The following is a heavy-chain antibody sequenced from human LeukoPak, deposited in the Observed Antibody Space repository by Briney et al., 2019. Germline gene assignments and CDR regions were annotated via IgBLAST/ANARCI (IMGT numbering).Heavy chain of an antibody. CDR1: GFIFNSYG. Sequence: PGGSLRLSCAASGFIFNSYGMHWVRQAPGKGLEWVAFIQFDGNNKKYADSVKGRFTISRDNSKNTLYLQMNSLRAEDTAVYYCAKGDFGVVMGVDYWGQGTLVTVSS. D-gene: IGHD3-3*01. J-gene: IGHJ4*02. CDR2: IQFDGNNK. V-gene: IGHV3-30*02. CDR3: AKGDFGVVMGVDY.